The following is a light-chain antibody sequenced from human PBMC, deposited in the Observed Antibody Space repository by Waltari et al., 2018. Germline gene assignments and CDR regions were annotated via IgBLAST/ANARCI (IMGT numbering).Light chain of an antibody. CDR3: VLYLGSGISV. CDR2: ATN. CDR1: SGSVSGGYY. J-gene: IGLJ3*02. V-gene: IGLV8-61*01. Sequence: QTVVTQEPSLSVSPGGTVTLTCGLRSGSVSGGYYPSWYQQTPGQAPRTLIYATNTRSSGVPDRFPGSILGNKAALTITGAQADDESAYYCVLYLGSGISVFGGGTKLTVL.